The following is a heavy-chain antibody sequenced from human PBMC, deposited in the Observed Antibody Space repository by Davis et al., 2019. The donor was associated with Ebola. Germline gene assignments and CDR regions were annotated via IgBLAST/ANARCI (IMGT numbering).Heavy chain of an antibody. CDR3: AKESVRDTMIWGFDS. D-gene: IGHD3-10*01. CDR2: ISYDGSNK. Sequence: PGGSLRLSCAASGFTFSSYGMHWVRQAPGKGLEWVAVISYDGSNKYYADPVKGRFTISRDNSKNTLYLQMNSLRADDTALYSCAKESVRDTMIWGFDSWGQGTLVTVSS. V-gene: IGHV3-30*18. J-gene: IGHJ4*02. CDR1: GFTFSSYG.